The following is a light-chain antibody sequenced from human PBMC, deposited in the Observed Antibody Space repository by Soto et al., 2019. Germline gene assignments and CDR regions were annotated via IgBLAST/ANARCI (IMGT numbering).Light chain of an antibody. Sequence: QSVLTQPASVSASPGQSITISCTGTSSDVGSYNLVSWYQQHPGKAPKLMIYEVSKRPSGVSNRFSGSKSGNTASLTISGLQADDEADYHCCSYAGSRTYVVFGGGTKLTVL. J-gene: IGLJ2*01. CDR1: SSDVGSYNL. CDR3: CSYAGSRTYVV. V-gene: IGLV2-23*02. CDR2: EVS.